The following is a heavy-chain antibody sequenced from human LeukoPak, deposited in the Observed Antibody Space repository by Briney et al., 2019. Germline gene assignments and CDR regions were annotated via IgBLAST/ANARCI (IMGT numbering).Heavy chain of an antibody. CDR3: ARDRIKSGSYYFDY. V-gene: IGHV3-48*01. Sequence: SGGSLGLSCAASAFTFSDYSMNWVRQAPGKGLEWVSYISGRCSTIYYADSVKGRFTISRDNAKNSMYLQMNSLRAEDTAVYYCARDRIKSGSYYFDYWGQGTPLTVSS. CDR1: AFTFSDYS. J-gene: IGHJ4*02. D-gene: IGHD1-26*01. CDR2: ISGRCSTI.